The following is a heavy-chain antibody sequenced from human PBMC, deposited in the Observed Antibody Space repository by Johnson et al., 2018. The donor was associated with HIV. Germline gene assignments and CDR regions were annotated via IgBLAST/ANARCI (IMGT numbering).Heavy chain of an antibody. D-gene: IGHD3-16*02. J-gene: IGHJ3*02. CDR1: GFTFSSYG. V-gene: IGHV3-33*01. Sequence: VQLVESGGGVVQPGRPLRLSCAASGFTFSSYGIHWVRQAPGKGLEWVAVIWYDGSNKYYANSVKGRFTISRDNAKNSLYLQMNSLRAEDTALYYCARGLQITFGGVIAPPDVFDIWGQGTMVTVSS. CDR3: ARGLQITFGGVIAPPDVFDI. CDR2: IWYDGSNK.